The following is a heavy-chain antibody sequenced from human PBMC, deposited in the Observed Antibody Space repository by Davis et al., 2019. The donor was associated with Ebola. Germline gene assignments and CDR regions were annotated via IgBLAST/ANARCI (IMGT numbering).Heavy chain of an antibody. V-gene: IGHV4-39*01. CDR1: GGSVSSTSYY. J-gene: IGHJ4*02. CDR2: IYYSGTT. D-gene: IGHD2-15*01. Sequence: MPSETLSLTCTVSGGSVSSTSYYWGWIRQPPGKGLEWMGSIYYSGTTYYNPSLKSRVTISVDTSKNQFSLKLSSVTAADTAVYYCATPIGYCSGGSCYSDFGYWGQGTLVTVSS. CDR3: ATPIGYCSGGSCYSDFGY.